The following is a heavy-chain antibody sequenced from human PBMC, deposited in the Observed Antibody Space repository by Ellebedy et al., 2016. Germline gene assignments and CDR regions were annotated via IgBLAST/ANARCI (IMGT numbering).Heavy chain of an antibody. J-gene: IGHJ3*02. V-gene: IGHV1-69*13. CDR1: GYTFTSYG. Sequence: SVKVSCXASGYTFTSYGISWVRQAPGQGLEWMGGIIPIFGTANYAQKFQGRVTITADESTSTAYMELSSLRSEDTAVYYCARDFPSCSSTSCLSDAFDIWGQGTMVTVSS. CDR3: ARDFPSCSSTSCLSDAFDI. CDR2: IIPIFGTA. D-gene: IGHD2-2*01.